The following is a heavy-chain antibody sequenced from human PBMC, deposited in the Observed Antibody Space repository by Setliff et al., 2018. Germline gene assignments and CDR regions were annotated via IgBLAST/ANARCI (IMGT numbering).Heavy chain of an antibody. Sequence: PSETLSLTCTVSGGSISSGTYYWNWIRQPAGKGLEWIGRIYAIRSTNYNPSLKSRVTISLDTSNNQFSLKLSSVTAADTAVYYCVRDRTAYSYGLDVWAQGTTVTVSS. D-gene: IGHD5-18*01. CDR3: VRDRTAYSYGLDV. CDR2: IYAIRST. V-gene: IGHV4-61*02. J-gene: IGHJ6*02. CDR1: GGSISSGTYY.